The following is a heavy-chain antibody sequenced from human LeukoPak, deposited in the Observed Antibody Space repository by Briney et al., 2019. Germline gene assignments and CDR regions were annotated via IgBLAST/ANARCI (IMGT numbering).Heavy chain of an antibody. CDR2: ISWNSGSI. J-gene: IGHJ4*02. V-gene: IGHV3-9*01. D-gene: IGHD4-17*01. Sequence: GRSLRLSCAASGFTFDDYAMHWARQAPGKGLEWVSGISWNSGSIGYADSVKGRFTISRDNAKNSLYLQMNSLRAEDTAVYYCARVTAPDYGDYYYFDYWGQGTLVTVSS. CDR1: GFTFDDYA. CDR3: ARVTAPDYGDYYYFDY.